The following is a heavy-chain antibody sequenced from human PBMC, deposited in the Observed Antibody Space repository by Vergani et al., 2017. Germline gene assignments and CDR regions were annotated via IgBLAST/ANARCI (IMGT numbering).Heavy chain of an antibody. CDR2: ISSSSITI. D-gene: IGHD2-2*01. V-gene: IGHV3-48*01. CDR3: ARDVGYCSSTSCYEWFDP. Sequence: EVQLLESGGGLAQPGGSLRLSCAASGFTFRNYAMTWVRQAPGKGLEWVSYISSSSITIYYADSVKGRFTISRDNAKNSLYLQMNSLRAEDTAVYYCARDVGYCSSTSCYEWFDPWGQGTLVTVSS. CDR1: GFTFRNYA. J-gene: IGHJ5*02.